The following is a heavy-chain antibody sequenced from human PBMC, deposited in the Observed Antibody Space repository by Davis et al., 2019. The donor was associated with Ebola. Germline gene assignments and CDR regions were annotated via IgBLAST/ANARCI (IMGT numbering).Heavy chain of an antibody. Sequence: GGSLRLSCAASGFTFSNYAMSWVRQAPGKGLEWVSSITGSGGSRYHADSVKGWFTISRDNSKNTLYLQMNSLRAEDTAVYYCAKRTEIDYWGQGTLVTVSS. CDR2: ITGSGGSR. CDR3: AKRTEIDY. V-gene: IGHV3-23*01. J-gene: IGHJ4*02. CDR1: GFTFSNYA. D-gene: IGHD1-14*01.